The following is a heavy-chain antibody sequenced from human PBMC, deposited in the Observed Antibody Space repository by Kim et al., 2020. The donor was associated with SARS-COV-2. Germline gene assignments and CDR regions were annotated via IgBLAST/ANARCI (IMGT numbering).Heavy chain of an antibody. CDR3: ARERPETFYFDY. D-gene: IGHD1-26*01. J-gene: IGHJ4*02. Sequence: ASVKVSCKASGYSFTTNNVHWFRQAPGQGLEWMGILYGSGGSTIFAQEFRGRITMTRDTSTTTVFMDVTSLRSEDTAIYYCARERPETFYFDYWGQGTLVTVSS. CDR2: LYGSGGST. CDR1: GYSFTTNN. V-gene: IGHV1-46*01.